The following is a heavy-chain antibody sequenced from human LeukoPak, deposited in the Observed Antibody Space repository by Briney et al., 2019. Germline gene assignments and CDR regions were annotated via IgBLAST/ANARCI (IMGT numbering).Heavy chain of an antibody. V-gene: IGHV3-48*03. CDR1: GFTFSNYE. D-gene: IGHD6-6*01. Sequence: PGRSLRLSCAASGFTFSNYEMNWVRQAPGKGLEWVSYISSSGSTIYYADSVKGRFTISRDNAKNSLYLQMNSLRAEDTAVYFCPRVYSSSSGKGMDVWGQGTTVTVSS. J-gene: IGHJ6*02. CDR2: ISSSGSTI. CDR3: PRVYSSSSGKGMDV.